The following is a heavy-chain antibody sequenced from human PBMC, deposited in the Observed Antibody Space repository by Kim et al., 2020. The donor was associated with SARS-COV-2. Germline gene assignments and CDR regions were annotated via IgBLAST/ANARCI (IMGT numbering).Heavy chain of an antibody. V-gene: IGHV4-39*01. CDR1: GGSISSSSYY. J-gene: IGHJ6*03. CDR3: ARTIFGVVIRGYMDV. D-gene: IGHD3-3*02. Sequence: SETLSLTCTVSGGSISSSSYYWGWIRQPPGKGLEWIGSIYYSGSTYYNPSLNSRVTISVDTSKNQFSLKLSSVTAADTAVYYCARTIFGVVIRGYMDVWGNGATVTVSS. CDR2: IYYSGST.